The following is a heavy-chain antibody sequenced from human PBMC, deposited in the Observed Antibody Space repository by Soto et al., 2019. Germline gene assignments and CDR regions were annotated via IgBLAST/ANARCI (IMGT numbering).Heavy chain of an antibody. Sequence: SYTLALTCVVSSVSIISGYYWGLIRQSPGKGLEWIASIYRSGTTSYNPSLKSRVTISVDPSKNQFSLMLTAVTAADTAVYYCARTHSGSYYSVFNYWGRGSLVTVSS. CDR2: IYRSGTT. CDR1: SVSIISGYY. CDR3: ARTHSGSYYSVFNY. J-gene: IGHJ4*02. V-gene: IGHV4-38-2*01. D-gene: IGHD1-26*01.